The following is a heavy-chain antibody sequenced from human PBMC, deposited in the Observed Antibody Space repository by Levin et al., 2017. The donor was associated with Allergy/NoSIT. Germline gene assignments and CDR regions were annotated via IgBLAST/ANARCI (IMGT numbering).Heavy chain of an antibody. CDR3: ASGKPVGLLRFLEWLPTDWFDP. CDR2: INHSGST. J-gene: IGHJ5*02. Sequence: SQTLSLTCAVYGGSFSGYYWSWIRQPPGKGLEWIGEINHSGSTNYNPSLKSRVTISVDTSKNQFSLKLSSVTAADTAVYYCASGKPVGLLRFLEWLPTDWFDPWGQGTLVTVS. CDR1: GGSFSGYY. V-gene: IGHV4-34*01. D-gene: IGHD3-3*01.